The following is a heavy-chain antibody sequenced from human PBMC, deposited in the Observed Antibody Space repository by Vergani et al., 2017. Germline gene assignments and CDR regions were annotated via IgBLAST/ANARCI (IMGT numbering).Heavy chain of an antibody. CDR3: AGGGGYGGY. Sequence: QVQLQESGPGLVKPSETLSLTCTVSGGSISSYYWSWIRQPPGKGLEWIGYIYYSGSTNYNPSLKSRVTITVDTSKNQFSLKLSSVTAADTAVYYCAGGGGYGGYWGQGTLVTVSS. D-gene: IGHD4-23*01. CDR2: IYYSGST. CDR1: GGSISSYY. J-gene: IGHJ4*02. V-gene: IGHV4-59*01.